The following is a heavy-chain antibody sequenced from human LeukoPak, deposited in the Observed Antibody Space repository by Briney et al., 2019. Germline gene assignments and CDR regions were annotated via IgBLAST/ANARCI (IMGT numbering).Heavy chain of an antibody. CDR2: IYYSGST. Sequence: SETLSLTCTVSGGSISSYYWSWIRQPPGKGLEWIGYIYYSGSTNYNPSLKSRVTISVDTSKNQFSLKLSSVTAAHTAVYYCASIPSSGYRKRYYFDYWGQGTLVTVSS. CDR3: ASIPSSGYRKRYYFDY. J-gene: IGHJ4*02. D-gene: IGHD3-22*01. V-gene: IGHV4-59*01. CDR1: GGSISSYY.